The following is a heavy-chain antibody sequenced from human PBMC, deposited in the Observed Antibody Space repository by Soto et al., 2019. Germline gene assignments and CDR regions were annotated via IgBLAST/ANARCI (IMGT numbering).Heavy chain of an antibody. CDR2: IYYSGST. V-gene: IGHV4-30-4*01. J-gene: IGHJ4*02. D-gene: IGHD5-18*01. CDR1: GGSISSGDYY. CDR3: AAGGYSYVPLGY. Sequence: QVQLQESGPGLVKPSQTLSLTCTVSGGSISSGDYYWSWIRQPPGKGLEWIGYIYYSGSTYYNPSLKGRVTLSVDTSKTQFSLKLSSAPAADTAVYYCAAGGYSYVPLGYWGQGTLVTVSS.